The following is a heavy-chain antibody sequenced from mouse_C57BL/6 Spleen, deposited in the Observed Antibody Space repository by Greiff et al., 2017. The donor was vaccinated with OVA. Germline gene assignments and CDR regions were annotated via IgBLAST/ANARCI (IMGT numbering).Heavy chain of an antibody. D-gene: IGHD1-1*01. CDR2: IRNKANGYTT. Sequence: EVQGVESGGGLVQPGGSLSLSCAASGFTFTDYYMSWVRQPPGKALEWLGFIRNKANGYTTEYSASVKGRFTISRDNSQSILYLQMNALRAEDSATYYCARSYGSRTRYFDYWGQGTTLTVSS. CDR3: ARSYGSRTRYFDY. CDR1: GFTFTDYY. J-gene: IGHJ2*01. V-gene: IGHV7-3*01.